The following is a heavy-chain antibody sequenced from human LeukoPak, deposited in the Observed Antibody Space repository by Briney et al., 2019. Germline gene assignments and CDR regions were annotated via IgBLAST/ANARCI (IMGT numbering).Heavy chain of an antibody. CDR3: AKDVTSSTISYYYYGMDV. Sequence: GGSLRLSCAASGFTFSSYAMSWVRQAPGKGLEWVSAISGSGGSTYYADSVKGRFTISRDNSKNTLYLQMNSLRAEDTAVYYCAKDVTSSTISYYYYGMDVWGQGTTVTVSS. V-gene: IGHV3-23*01. CDR1: GFTFSSYA. J-gene: IGHJ6*02. D-gene: IGHD5-24*01. CDR2: ISGSGGST.